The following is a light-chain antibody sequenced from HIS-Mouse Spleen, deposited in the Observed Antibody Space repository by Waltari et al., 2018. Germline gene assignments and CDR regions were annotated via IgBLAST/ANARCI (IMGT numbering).Light chain of an antibody. Sequence: QSALTQPASVSGSPGQSITISCTGTSSDVGGYNYVSWYQQHPGKAPKLLIYEVSKRPAGVSNRFSGSKAGHTASLTISGLKAEDEADYYCSSYTSSSTLVFGGGTKLTVL. V-gene: IGLV2-14*01. J-gene: IGLJ3*02. CDR3: SSYTSSSTLV. CDR1: SSDVGGYNY. CDR2: EVS.